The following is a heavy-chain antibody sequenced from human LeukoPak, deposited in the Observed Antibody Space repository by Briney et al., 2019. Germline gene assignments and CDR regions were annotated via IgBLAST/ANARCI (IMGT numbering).Heavy chain of an antibody. D-gene: IGHD2-21*01. J-gene: IGHJ3*02. CDR2: IWYDGSNK. Sequence: GGSLRLSCAASGFTFSSYGMHWVRQAPGKGLEWVAVIWYDGSNKYYADSVKGRFTISRDNSKNTLYLQMNSLRAEDTAVYYCARGDSGISWDAFDMWGQGTMVTVSS. CDR1: GFTFSSYG. CDR3: ARGDSGISWDAFDM. V-gene: IGHV3-33*01.